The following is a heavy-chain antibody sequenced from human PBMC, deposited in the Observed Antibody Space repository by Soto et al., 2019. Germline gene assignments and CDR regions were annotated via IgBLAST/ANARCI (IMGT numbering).Heavy chain of an antibody. D-gene: IGHD2-15*01. CDR1: GFTFSSYA. J-gene: IGHJ4*02. Sequence: EVQLLESGGGLVQPGGSLRLSCAASGFTFSSYAMSWVRQTPGKGLEWVSASSSSGGSTYYADSVKGRFTISRDNSKNTLYLQMNSLRAEDTAVYYCAKPLGYCSDGSCYFPYWGQGTLVTVSS. CDR2: SSSSGGST. V-gene: IGHV3-23*01. CDR3: AKPLGYCSDGSCYFPY.